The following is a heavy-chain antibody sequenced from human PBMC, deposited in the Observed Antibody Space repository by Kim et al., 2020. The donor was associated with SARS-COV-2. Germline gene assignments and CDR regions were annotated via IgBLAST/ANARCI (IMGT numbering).Heavy chain of an antibody. CDR1: GGSFSGYY. V-gene: IGHV4-34*01. Sequence: SETLSLTCAAYGGSFSGYYWSWIRQPPGKGLEWIGYINNSGSTNYNPSLKSRVTISVDTSKNQFSLKLSSVTAADTGVYYCARVPWSSGNYYY. J-gene: IGHJ6*01. CDR3: ARVPWSSGNYYY. CDR2: INNSGST. D-gene: IGHD3-22*01.